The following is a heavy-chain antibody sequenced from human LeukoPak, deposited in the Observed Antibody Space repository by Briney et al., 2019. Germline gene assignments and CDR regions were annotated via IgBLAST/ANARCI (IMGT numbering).Heavy chain of an antibody. V-gene: IGHV3-74*01. Sequence: PGGSLRLSCAASGFTFSSYWMHWVRQAPGKGLVWVSRINSDGSSTSYADSVKGRFTISRDNAKNTLYLQMNSLRAEDTAVYYCASALGDTAMVFFDYWGQGTLVTVSS. CDR3: ASALGDTAMVFFDY. CDR1: GFTFSSYW. CDR2: INSDGSST. J-gene: IGHJ4*02. D-gene: IGHD5-18*01.